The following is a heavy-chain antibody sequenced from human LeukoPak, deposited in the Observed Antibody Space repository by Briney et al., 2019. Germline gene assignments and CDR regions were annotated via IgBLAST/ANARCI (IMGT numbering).Heavy chain of an antibody. J-gene: IGHJ4*02. V-gene: IGHV3-74*01. D-gene: IGHD5-18*01. Sequence: GGSLRLSCAASGFTFSNYWMHWVRQAPGKGLVWVSRINSDGSTTSYADSVKGRFTISRDNAKNTLYLQMNSLRAEDMAVYYCARGASGYSYGWGQGTLVTVSS. CDR2: INSDGSTT. CDR3: ARGASGYSYG. CDR1: GFTFSNYW.